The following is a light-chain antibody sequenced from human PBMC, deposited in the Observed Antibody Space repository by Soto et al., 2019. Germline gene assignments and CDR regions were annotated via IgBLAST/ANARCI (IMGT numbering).Light chain of an antibody. CDR2: YDD. Sequence: QSVLTQPPSVSAAPRQRVTISCSGRTSNIGTNAVNWYQQIPGKAPKLLIYYDDLLPSGISDRFSASKSGTSASLAISGLQSEDGADYYCATWDDGLNAVVFGGGTKLTVL. V-gene: IGLV1-36*01. CDR1: TSNIGTNA. CDR3: ATWDDGLNAVV. J-gene: IGLJ2*01.